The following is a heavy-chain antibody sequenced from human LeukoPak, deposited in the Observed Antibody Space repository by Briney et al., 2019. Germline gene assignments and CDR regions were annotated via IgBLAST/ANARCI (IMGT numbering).Heavy chain of an antibody. D-gene: IGHD3-3*01. CDR2: IYHSGST. CDR3: ARTPGAIFGVVIGYFDY. J-gene: IGHJ4*02. CDR1: GGSISSGGYS. Sequence: SETLSLTCAVSGGSISSGGYSWSWIRQPPGKGLEWIGYIYHSGSTYYNPSLKSRVTISVDRSKNQFSLKLSSVTAADTAVCYCARTPGAIFGVVIGYFDYWGQGTLVTVSS. V-gene: IGHV4-30-2*01.